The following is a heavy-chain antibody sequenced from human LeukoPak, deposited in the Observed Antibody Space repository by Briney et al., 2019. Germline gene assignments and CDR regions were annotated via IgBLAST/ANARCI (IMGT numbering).Heavy chain of an antibody. J-gene: IGHJ3*02. D-gene: IGHD3-22*01. Sequence: SETLSLTCAVYGGSFSGYYWSWIRQPAGKGLEWIGRIYTSGSTNYNPSLKSRVTMSVDTSKNQFSLKLSSVTAADTAVYYCARDFTYYDSSGYPTHAFDIWGQGTMVTVSS. CDR3: ARDFTYYDSSGYPTHAFDI. V-gene: IGHV4-4*07. CDR2: IYTSGST. CDR1: GGSFSGYY.